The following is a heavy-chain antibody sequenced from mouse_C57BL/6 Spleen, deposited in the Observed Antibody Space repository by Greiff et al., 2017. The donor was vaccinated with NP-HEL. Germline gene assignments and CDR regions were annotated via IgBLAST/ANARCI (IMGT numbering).Heavy chain of an antibody. CDR1: GYSITSGYY. V-gene: IGHV3-6*01. CDR3: ARNVFRDYYGSSYDY. J-gene: IGHJ2*01. Sequence: EVKLMESGPGLVKPSQSLSLTCSVTGYSITSGYYWNWIRQFPGNKLEWMGYISYDGSNNYNPSLKNRISITRDTSKNQFFLKLNSVTTEDTATYYCARNVFRDYYGSSYDYWGQGTTLTVSS. D-gene: IGHD1-1*01. CDR2: ISYDGSN.